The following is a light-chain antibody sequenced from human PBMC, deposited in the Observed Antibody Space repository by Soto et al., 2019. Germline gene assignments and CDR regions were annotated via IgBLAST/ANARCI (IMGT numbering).Light chain of an antibody. Sequence: QSVLTQPASVSGSPGQSITISCTGTSSDVGGFSYVSWYQQFPGKAPKLMIYEVSNRPSGVSNRFSGSKSGNTASLTISGLQAEDEGDYYCSSYAASNNLGVFGTGTKVTVL. V-gene: IGLV2-14*01. J-gene: IGLJ1*01. CDR2: EVS. CDR3: SSYAASNNLGV. CDR1: SSDVGGFSY.